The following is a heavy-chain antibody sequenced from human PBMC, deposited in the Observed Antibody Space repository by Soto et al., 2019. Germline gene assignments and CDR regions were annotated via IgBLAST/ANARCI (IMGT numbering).Heavy chain of an antibody. CDR1: GYTFTGYY. D-gene: IGHD2-15*01. CDR2: INPNSGGT. V-gene: IGHV1-2*02. Sequence: GASVKVSCKASGYTFTGYYMHWVRQAPGQGLEWMGWINPNSGGTNYAQKFQGRVTMTRDTSISTAYMELSRLRSDDTAVYYCARSSLTVVVAAIGWFDPWGQGTLVTVSS. J-gene: IGHJ5*02. CDR3: ARSSLTVVVAAIGWFDP.